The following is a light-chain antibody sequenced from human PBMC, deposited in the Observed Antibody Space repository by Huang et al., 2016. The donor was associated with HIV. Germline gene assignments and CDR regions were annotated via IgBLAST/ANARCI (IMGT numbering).Light chain of an antibody. Sequence: DIQMTQSPSSLSASVGDRVTITCRASQSISNVLNWYQQRPGKAPKLLIHTASSLHSGVPSRFSGSGSGTDFTLTINSLQPEDFATYFCQQSYDTLITFGQGTRLEIK. CDR3: QQSYDTLIT. CDR2: TAS. V-gene: IGKV1-39*01. J-gene: IGKJ5*01. CDR1: QSISNV.